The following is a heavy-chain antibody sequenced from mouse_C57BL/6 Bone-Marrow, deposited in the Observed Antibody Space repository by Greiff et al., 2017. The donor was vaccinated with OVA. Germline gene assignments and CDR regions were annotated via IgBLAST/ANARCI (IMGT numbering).Heavy chain of an antibody. V-gene: IGHV14-3*02. Sequence: VQLQQSGAELVKPGASVKLSCTASGFNIKANYMNWVRQRPEQGLEWMGRIDPANGNTEYDPKFQGKATITADTSSNPAFLQLSSLTSADTAFYYCARLGGYYDGYWGQGTTLTVSS. CDR2: IDPANGNT. J-gene: IGHJ2*01. CDR1: GFNIKANY. CDR3: ARLGGYYDGY.